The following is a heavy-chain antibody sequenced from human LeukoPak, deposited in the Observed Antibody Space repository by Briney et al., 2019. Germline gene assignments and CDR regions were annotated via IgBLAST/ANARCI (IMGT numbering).Heavy chain of an antibody. CDR3: TRGSIAYYYMDV. CDR2: IYYSGST. D-gene: IGHD3-22*01. Sequence: SETLSLTCTVSGGSISSYYWSWIRQPPGKGLEWIGNIYYSGSTNYNPFLKSRVTISVDTSKNQFSLKLSSVTAADTAVYYCTRGSIAYYYMDVWGKGTTVTISS. J-gene: IGHJ6*03. V-gene: IGHV4-59*01. CDR1: GGSISSYY.